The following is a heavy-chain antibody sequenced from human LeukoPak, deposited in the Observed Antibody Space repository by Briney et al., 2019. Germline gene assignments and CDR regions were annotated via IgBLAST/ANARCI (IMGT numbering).Heavy chain of an antibody. J-gene: IGHJ5*02. CDR3: AKDAITIFGVAENWFDP. CDR2: IRYDGSNK. CDR1: GFTFSSYG. Sequence: PGGSLRLSCAASGFTFSSYGMHWVRQAPGKGLEWVAFIRYDGSNKYYADSVKGRFTISRDNSKNTLYLQMNSLRAEDTAVYYCAKDAITIFGVAENWFDPWGQGTLVTVSS. D-gene: IGHD3-3*01. V-gene: IGHV3-30*02.